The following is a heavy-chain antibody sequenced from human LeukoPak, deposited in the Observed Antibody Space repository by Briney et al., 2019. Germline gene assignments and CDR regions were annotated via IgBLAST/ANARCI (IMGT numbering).Heavy chain of an antibody. V-gene: IGHV3-23*01. CDR3: AKDQLDWRGNNVGYCSGGSCYSYGYYYYGMDV. J-gene: IGHJ6*02. CDR2: IGGRGGNT. CDR1: GFTFSSFV. Sequence: GGSLRLSCAASGFTFSSFVMNWVRQAPGKGLEWVSAIGGRGGNTYYADSVKGRFTISRDNSKNTLYLQMNSLRAEDTAVYYCAKDQLDWRGNNVGYCSGGSCYSYGYYYYGMDVWGQGTTVTVSS. D-gene: IGHD2-15*01.